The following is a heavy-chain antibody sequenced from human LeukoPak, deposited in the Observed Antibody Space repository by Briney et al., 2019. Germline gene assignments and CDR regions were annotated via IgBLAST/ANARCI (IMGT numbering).Heavy chain of an antibody. J-gene: IGHJ4*02. CDR1: GGSISSSNW. CDR3: ARGLAVAGPLGY. D-gene: IGHD6-19*01. Sequence: SETLTLTCAVSGGSISSSNWWSWVRQPPGKGLEWIGEIYHSGSTNYNPSLKRRVTISVVKSKNQFSLKLSSVTAADTAVYYCARGLAVAGPLGYGGQGTLVTVS. V-gene: IGHV4-4*02. CDR2: IYHSGST.